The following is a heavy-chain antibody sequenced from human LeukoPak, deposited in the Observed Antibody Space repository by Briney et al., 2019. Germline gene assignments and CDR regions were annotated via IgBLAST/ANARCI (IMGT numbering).Heavy chain of an antibody. Sequence: GGSLRPSCAASGFTFSSYAMSWVRQAPGKGLEWVSAISGSGGSTYYADSVKGRFTISRDNSKNTLYLQMNSLRAEDTAVYYCAKLGKTENHYGSGRFSYYYYMDVWGKGTTVTISS. CDR3: AKLGKTENHYGSGRFSYYYYMDV. D-gene: IGHD3-10*01. V-gene: IGHV3-23*01. CDR2: ISGSGGST. J-gene: IGHJ6*03. CDR1: GFTFSSYA.